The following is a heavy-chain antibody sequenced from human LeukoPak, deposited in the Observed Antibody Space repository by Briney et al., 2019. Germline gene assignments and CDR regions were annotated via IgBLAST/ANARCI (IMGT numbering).Heavy chain of an antibody. CDR2: TSWNSGSI. CDR3: ARLFGAYSGYDPIGY. V-gene: IGHV3-9*01. J-gene: IGHJ4*02. Sequence: PGRSLRLSCAASGFTFDDYAMHWVRQAPGKGLEWVSGTSWNSGSIGYADSVKGRFTISRDNAKNSLYLQMNSLRAEDTAVYYCARLFGAYSGYDPIGYWGQGTLVTVSS. CDR1: GFTFDDYA. D-gene: IGHD5-12*01.